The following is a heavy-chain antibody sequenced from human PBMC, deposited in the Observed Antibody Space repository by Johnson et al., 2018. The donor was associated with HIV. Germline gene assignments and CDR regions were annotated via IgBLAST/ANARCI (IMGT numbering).Heavy chain of an antibody. D-gene: IGHD4-23*01. CDR3: ATDLSRWELHPLSAFDI. CDR2: ISRNSDKI. CDR1: GFTFDDYA. V-gene: IGHV3-9*01. Sequence: VQLVESGGGVVRPGGSLRLSCAASGFTFDDYAMHWVRQAPGKGLEWVSGISRNSDKIGYADSVRGRFSISRDHAKNTLYLQMNSLRAEDTAVYYCATDLSRWELHPLSAFDIWGQGTMVTVSS. J-gene: IGHJ3*02.